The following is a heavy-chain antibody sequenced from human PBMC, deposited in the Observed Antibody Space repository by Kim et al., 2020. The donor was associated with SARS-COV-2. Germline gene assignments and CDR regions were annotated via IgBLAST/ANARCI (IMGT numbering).Heavy chain of an antibody. Sequence: ASVKVSCKASGYTFTSYAMHWVRQAPGQRLEWMGWINAGNGNTKYSQKFQGRVTITRDTSASTAYMELSSLRSEDTAVYYCARDYCGSLQLYYYYGMDVWGQGTTVTVSS. J-gene: IGHJ6*02. V-gene: IGHV1-3*01. D-gene: IGHD1-1*01. CDR1: GYTFTSYA. CDR3: ARDYCGSLQLYYYYGMDV. CDR2: INAGNGNT.